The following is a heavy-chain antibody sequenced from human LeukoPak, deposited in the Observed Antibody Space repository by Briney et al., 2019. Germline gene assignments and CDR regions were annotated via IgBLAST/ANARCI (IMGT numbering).Heavy chain of an antibody. V-gene: IGHV3-33*01. CDR2: IWFDGIRK. CDR3: ARDLEDSSPFGAFDM. CDR1: GFTFSNYG. D-gene: IGHD3-22*01. Sequence: GGSLRLSCAASGFTFSNYGMHWVRQVPGKGLEWVAAIWFDGIRKYYADSVKGRLTISRDNSKNTLYLQMNSLRAEDTAVYYCARDLEDSSPFGAFDMWGQGTMVTVS. J-gene: IGHJ3*02.